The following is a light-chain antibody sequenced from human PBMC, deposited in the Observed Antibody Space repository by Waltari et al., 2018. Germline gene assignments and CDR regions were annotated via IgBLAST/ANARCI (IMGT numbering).Light chain of an antibody. Sequence: QSALTQPRSVSGSPGQSVTISCTGTSSHVGGYNYVSWYQHHPGKAPKLMIYDVSKLPSGVPDRFSGSKSGNTASLTISGLQAEDEADYYCCSYAGSVVFGGGTKLTVL. CDR2: DVS. CDR3: CSYAGSVV. V-gene: IGLV2-11*01. CDR1: SSHVGGYNY. J-gene: IGLJ2*01.